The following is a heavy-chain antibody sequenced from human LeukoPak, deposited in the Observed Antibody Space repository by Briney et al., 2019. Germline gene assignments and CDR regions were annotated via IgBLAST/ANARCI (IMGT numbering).Heavy chain of an antibody. CDR2: VNSDGSTT. V-gene: IGHV3-74*01. J-gene: IGHJ4*02. D-gene: IGHD3-3*01. CDR3: ASDFWSGYYTPMGVNY. CDR1: GITFSSYW. Sequence: GGSLRPSCAASGITFSSYWMHWGRKAPGKGLVWVSRVNSDGSTTSYADSVKGRFTISRDNAKNTLYLQMNSLRAEDTAVYYCASDFWSGYYTPMGVNYWGKGTLVTVSS.